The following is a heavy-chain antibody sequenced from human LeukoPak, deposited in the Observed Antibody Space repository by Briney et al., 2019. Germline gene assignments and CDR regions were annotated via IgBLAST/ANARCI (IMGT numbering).Heavy chain of an antibody. Sequence: ASVQVSCQTSGYTFTSYGISWVRQAPGQGLEWMGWISAYNGNTDYAQKLQGRVTMTTDTSTSTAYTELRSLRSDDTALYFCARGGLGTAYYYGLDVWGQGTTVSVSS. V-gene: IGHV1-18*01. CDR1: GYTFTSYG. D-gene: IGHD1-1*01. J-gene: IGHJ6*02. CDR3: ARGGLGTAYYYGLDV. CDR2: ISAYNGNT.